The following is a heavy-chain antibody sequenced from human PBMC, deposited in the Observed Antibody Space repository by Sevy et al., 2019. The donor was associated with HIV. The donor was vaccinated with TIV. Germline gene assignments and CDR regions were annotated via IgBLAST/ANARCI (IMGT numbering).Heavy chain of an antibody. CDR3: ARVPTYYYGSATYFES. J-gene: IGHJ4*02. CDR2: IGAYNRNR. D-gene: IGHD3-10*01. CDR1: GYTFASEG. Sequence: ASVKVSCKASGYTFASEGISWVRQAPGQGLEWMGWIGAYNRNRNSAQKFQTRVTLTIDRSTSTAFMELRGLRSDDTAMYYCARVPTYYYGSATYFESWGRGTLVTVSS. V-gene: IGHV1-18*01.